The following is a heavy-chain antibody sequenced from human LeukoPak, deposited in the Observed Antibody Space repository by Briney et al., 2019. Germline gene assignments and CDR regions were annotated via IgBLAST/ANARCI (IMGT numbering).Heavy chain of an antibody. CDR2: IYYSGST. V-gene: IGHV4-59*01. J-gene: IGHJ4*02. CDR3: ASMYSGAGTFFDY. CDR1: GGSISSYY. Sequence: PSETLSLTCTVSGGSISSYYWSWIRQPPGKGLEWIGYIYYSGSTNYNPSLKSRVTISVDTSKNQFSLKLSSVTAADTAVYYCASMYSGAGTFFDYWGQGTLVTVSS. D-gene: IGHD3-10*01.